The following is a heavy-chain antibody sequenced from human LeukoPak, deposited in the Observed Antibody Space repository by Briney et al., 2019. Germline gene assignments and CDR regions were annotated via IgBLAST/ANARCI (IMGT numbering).Heavy chain of an antibody. CDR1: GFTFNNYD. J-gene: IGHJ4*02. CDR3: GKTTTGYSSGRYPGWPVDY. D-gene: IGHD6-19*01. V-gene: IGHV3-23*01. CDR2: IFGSGGSA. Sequence: GGFLRLSCVASGFTFNNYDMYWVRQAPGKGLEWVSGIFGSGGSAHYADSVKGRFTISRDNSKNTVYLQINSLRVEDTAVYYCGKTTTGYSSGRYPGWPVDYWGQGSLVTVSS.